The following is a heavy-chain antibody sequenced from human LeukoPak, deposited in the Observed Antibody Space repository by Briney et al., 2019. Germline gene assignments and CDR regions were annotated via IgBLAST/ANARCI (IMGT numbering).Heavy chain of an antibody. D-gene: IGHD3-22*01. CDR1: GFTFSSNY. V-gene: IGHV3-66*01. Sequence: GGSLRLSCAASGFTFSSNYMSWVRQAPGKGVEGGSVIYSGGSTYYADSVKGRFTISRDNSKNTLYLQMTSLRAEAPAVYYCARVSPPSYYYDSSGYSDYWGQGTLVTVSS. J-gene: IGHJ4*02. CDR2: IYSGGST. CDR3: ARVSPPSYYYDSSGYSDY.